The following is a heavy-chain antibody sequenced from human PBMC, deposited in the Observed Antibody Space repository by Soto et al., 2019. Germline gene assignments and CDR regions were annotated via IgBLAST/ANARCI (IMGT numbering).Heavy chain of an antibody. Sequence: QVHLQESGPGLVKPSQTLSLNCTVSGGSVSSGGYYWTWLRQHPGKGLEWICYISYTGSTYYNPSVQSRVSTSVHTSRTRCSPRLNSVTAADTPVDYCPTTGGYETPGYYWGQGTLVTVPS. CDR2: ISYTGST. V-gene: IGHV4-31*03. CDR1: GGSVSSGGYY. CDR3: PTTGGYETPGYY. D-gene: IGHD5-12*01. J-gene: IGHJ4*02.